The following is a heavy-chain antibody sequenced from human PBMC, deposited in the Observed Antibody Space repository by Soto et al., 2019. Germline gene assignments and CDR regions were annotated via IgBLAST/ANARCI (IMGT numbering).Heavy chain of an antibody. V-gene: IGHV3-15*01. CDR3: TTEDYYGSGSYYFPYYYYGMDV. J-gene: IGHJ6*02. CDR2: IKSKTDGGTT. Sequence: GGSLRLSCAASGFTFSNAWMSWVRQAPGKGLEWVGRIKSKTDGGTTDYAAPVKGRFTISRDDSKNTLYLQMNSLKTEDTAVYYCTTEDYYGSGSYYFPYYYYGMDVWGQGTTVTVSS. CDR1: GFTFSNAW. D-gene: IGHD3-10*01.